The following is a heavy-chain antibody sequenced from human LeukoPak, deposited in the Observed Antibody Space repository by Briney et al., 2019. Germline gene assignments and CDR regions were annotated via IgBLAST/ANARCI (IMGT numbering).Heavy chain of an antibody. Sequence: PGGSLRLSCAASGFTFSSYGMRWVRQAPGKGLEWVAVIWYDGSNKDYADSVKGRFTISRDNSKNTLYLQMNSLRAEDTAVYYCARNGPGSYYKDYWGQGTLVTVSS. CDR3: ARNGPGSYYKDY. V-gene: IGHV3-33*01. CDR2: IWYDGSNK. D-gene: IGHD3-10*01. J-gene: IGHJ4*02. CDR1: GFTFSSYG.